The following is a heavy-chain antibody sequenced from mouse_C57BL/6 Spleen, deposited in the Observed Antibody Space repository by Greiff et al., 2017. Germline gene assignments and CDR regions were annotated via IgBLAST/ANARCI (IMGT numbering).Heavy chain of an antibody. D-gene: IGHD3-3*01. CDR1: GFSFNTYA. CDR3: VREDCGWYYCDY. Sequence: EVQVVESGGGLVQPKGSLKLSCAASGFSFNTYAMNWVRQAPGKGLEWVAPIRSKSNNYATYYADSVKDRFTISRDDSETMLYLQMNNLKTEDTAMDYCVREDCGWYYCDYWGQGTTLTVSS. J-gene: IGHJ2*01. CDR2: IRSKSNNYAT. V-gene: IGHV10-1*01.